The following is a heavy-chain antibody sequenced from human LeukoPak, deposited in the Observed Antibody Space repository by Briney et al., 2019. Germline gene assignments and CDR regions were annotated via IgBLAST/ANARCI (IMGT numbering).Heavy chain of an antibody. J-gene: IGHJ6*03. CDR1: GYSISSGYY. CDR3: ARGRILRIAKYYMDV. D-gene: IGHD2-15*01. CDR2: IYHSGST. V-gene: IGHV4-38-2*02. Sequence: SETLSLTCNVSGYSISSGYYWAWIRQSPGKGLEWIGSIYHSGSTYYNPSLKSRVTMSVDTSKNQVSLKLSSVTAADTAVYYCARGRILRIAKYYMDVWGKGTTVTISS.